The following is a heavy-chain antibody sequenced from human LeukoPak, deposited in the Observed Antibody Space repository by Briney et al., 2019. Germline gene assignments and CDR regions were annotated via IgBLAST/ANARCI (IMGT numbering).Heavy chain of an antibody. Sequence: ASVKVSCKAPGYIFTSYSISWVRQAPGQGLEWMGWISAYNGDTSYVQKFQGRVTMTTDTSTSTAYMELKSLRSDDTAVYYCAREEGAPIAAANIWGLGTKVTVSS. CDR1: GYIFTSYS. CDR3: AREEGAPIAAANI. J-gene: IGHJ3*02. V-gene: IGHV1-18*01. CDR2: ISAYNGDT. D-gene: IGHD6-13*01.